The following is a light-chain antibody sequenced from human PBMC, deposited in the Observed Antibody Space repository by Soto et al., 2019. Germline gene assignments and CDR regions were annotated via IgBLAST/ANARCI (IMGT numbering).Light chain of an antibody. J-gene: IGKJ5*01. CDR3: QQYDTSEII. CDR1: QSVGSY. CDR2: DAS. Sequence: EIVSTQSPATLSLSRGERTTLXXRASQSVGSYLAWFQQIPGQAPRXIIHDASKRATGIPARFSGSGAGTDFTLTISRLEPEDFSVFYCQQYDTSEIIFGQGTRLEIK. V-gene: IGKV3-11*01.